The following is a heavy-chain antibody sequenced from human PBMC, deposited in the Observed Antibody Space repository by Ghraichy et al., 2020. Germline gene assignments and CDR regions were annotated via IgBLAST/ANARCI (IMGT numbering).Heavy chain of an antibody. CDR3: ATVSFYCSSTSCDVEWFDP. D-gene: IGHD2-2*01. J-gene: IGHJ5*02. CDR1: GYTLTELS. Sequence: ASVKVSCKVSGYTLTELSMHWVRQAPGKGLEWMGGFDPEDGETIYAQKFQGRVTMTEDTSTDTAYMELSSLRSEDTAVYYCATVSFYCSSTSCDVEWFDPWGQGTLVTVSS. V-gene: IGHV1-24*01. CDR2: FDPEDGET.